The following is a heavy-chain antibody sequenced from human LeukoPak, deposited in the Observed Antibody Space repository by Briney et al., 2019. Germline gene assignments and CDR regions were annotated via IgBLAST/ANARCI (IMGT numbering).Heavy chain of an antibody. D-gene: IGHD3-3*01. V-gene: IGHV3-23*01. J-gene: IGHJ4*02. Sequence: GGSLRLSCAASGFTFSSYAMSWVRQAPGKGLEWVSAISGSGGSTYYADSVKGRFTISRDNSKNTLYLQMNSLRAEDTAVYYCAKDEMLFYDFWSGYRGGVFDYWGQGTLVTASS. CDR3: AKDEMLFYDFWSGYRGGVFDY. CDR2: ISGSGGST. CDR1: GFTFSSYA.